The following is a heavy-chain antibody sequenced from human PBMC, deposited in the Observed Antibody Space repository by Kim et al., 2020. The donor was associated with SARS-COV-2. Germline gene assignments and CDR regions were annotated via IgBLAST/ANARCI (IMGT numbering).Heavy chain of an antibody. Sequence: GSTNYTPPLKSRVTRSVDASKNQFSLKLSAVTAAETAVYYCARGGDGMDVWGEGTTGTVSS. J-gene: IGHJ6*04. CDR2: GST. V-gene: IGHV4-34*01. CDR3: ARGGDGMDV.